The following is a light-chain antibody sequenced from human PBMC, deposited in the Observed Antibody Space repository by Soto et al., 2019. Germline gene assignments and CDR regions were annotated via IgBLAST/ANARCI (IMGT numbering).Light chain of an antibody. CDR2: AAS. CDR1: QSISSN. V-gene: IGKV1-39*01. J-gene: IGKJ2*01. CDR3: QQSYSTPYT. Sequence: DLQMTQSPSSLSASVGDRVTITCRASQSISSNLNWYQQKPGKAPKLLIYAASNLQSGVPSRFSGSGSGTDFTLSISSLQPEDFATYFCQQSYSTPYTFGQGTKLEIE.